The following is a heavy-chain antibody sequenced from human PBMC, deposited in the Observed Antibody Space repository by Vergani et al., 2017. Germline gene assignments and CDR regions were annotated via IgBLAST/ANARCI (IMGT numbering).Heavy chain of an antibody. Sequence: EVQLVESGGGLVKPGGSLRLSCAASGFTFSSYSMNWVRQAPGKGLEWVSSISSSSSTIYYADSVKGRFTISRDNAKNSLYLQMNSLRAEDTAVYYCARGPMTTVTTFYYYYYMDVWGKGTTVTVSS. V-gene: IGHV3-21*01. J-gene: IGHJ6*03. CDR3: ARGPMTTVTTFYYYYYMDV. CDR1: GFTFSSYS. CDR2: ISSSSSTI. D-gene: IGHD4-17*01.